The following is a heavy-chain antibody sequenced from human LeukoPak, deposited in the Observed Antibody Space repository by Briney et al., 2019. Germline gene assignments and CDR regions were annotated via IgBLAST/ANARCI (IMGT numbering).Heavy chain of an antibody. CDR1: GFSFSTYN. CDR3: ARVGALSSSWLLY. V-gene: IGHV3-21*01. J-gene: IGHJ4*02. Sequence: GGSLRLSCEASGFSFSTYNMNWVRQAPGKGLEWISSITSDSRYRYYADSVKGRFTISRDNAKNSLYLQMNSLRAEDAAVYFCARVGALSSSWLLYWGQGALVTVSS. D-gene: IGHD6-13*01. CDR2: ITSDSRYR.